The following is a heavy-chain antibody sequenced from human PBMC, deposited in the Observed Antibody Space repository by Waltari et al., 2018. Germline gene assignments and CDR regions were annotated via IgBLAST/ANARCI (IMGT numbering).Heavy chain of an antibody. CDR2: IIPIFGTA. J-gene: IGHJ3*02. CDR3: ARALCGGDCYPPLFDAFDI. CDR1: GGTFSSYA. V-gene: IGHV1-69*05. D-gene: IGHD2-21*01. Sequence: QVQLVQSGAEVKKPGSSVKVSCKASGGTFSSYAISWVRQAPGQGLEWMGGIIPIFGTANYAQKFEGRVTITTDASTSTAYMELSSLRSEDTAVYYCARALCGGDCYPPLFDAFDIWGQGTMVTVSS.